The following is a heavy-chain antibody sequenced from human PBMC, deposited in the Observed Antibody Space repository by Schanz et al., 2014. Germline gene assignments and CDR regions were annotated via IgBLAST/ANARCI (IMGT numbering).Heavy chain of an antibody. J-gene: IGHJ4*02. CDR3: ARDGEAAAGCDY. Sequence: QGQLVQSGAEVKKPGASVKVSCKASGYTFTSYDINWVRQATGQGLEWMGIINPSGGSTSYAQKFQGRVTMTRDTSTSTVYMELSSLRSEDTAVYYCARDGEAAAGCDYWGQGTLVTVSS. CDR1: GYTFTSYD. D-gene: IGHD6-13*01. CDR2: INPSGGST. V-gene: IGHV1-46*03.